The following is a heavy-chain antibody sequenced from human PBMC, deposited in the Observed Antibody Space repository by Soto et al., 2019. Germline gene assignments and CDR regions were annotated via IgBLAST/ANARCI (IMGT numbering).Heavy chain of an antibody. Sequence: GGSLRLSCEASGFSIRDYWMHWVRQAPGEGLVWVSCINGDASSTTYADSVKGRFTISRDDAKNTVYLQMTSLRAEDTAVYFCARDRSYAMEVWGQGTRVTVLL. CDR2: INGDASST. CDR3: ARDRSYAMEV. CDR1: GFSIRDYW. J-gene: IGHJ6*02. V-gene: IGHV3-74*01.